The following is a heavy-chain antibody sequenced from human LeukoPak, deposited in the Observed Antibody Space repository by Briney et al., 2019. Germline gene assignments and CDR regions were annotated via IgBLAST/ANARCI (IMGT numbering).Heavy chain of an antibody. J-gene: IGHJ4*02. CDR3: ARHRSSWLIDY. D-gene: IGHD6-6*01. V-gene: IGHV3-30-3*01. CDR1: GFTFSSYA. Sequence: GRSLRLSCAASGFTFSSYAMHWVRQAPGKGLEWVAVISYDGSNKYYADSVKGRFTISRDNSKNTPYLQMNSLRAEDTAVYYCARHRSSWLIDYWGQGTLVTVSS. CDR2: ISYDGSNK.